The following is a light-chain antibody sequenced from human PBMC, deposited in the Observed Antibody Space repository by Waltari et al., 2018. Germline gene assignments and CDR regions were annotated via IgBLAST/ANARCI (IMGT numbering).Light chain of an antibody. Sequence: ETIMTQSPATLSVSPGETATLSCRASKSVGNNIAWFQQTPGQAPRLLIYVTSSRSTKIPGRFSGAGSGTDFTLTISGLQSEDFAVYYCQQYNEWPYTFGQGT. CDR1: KSVGNN. CDR2: VTS. V-gene: IGKV3-15*01. CDR3: QQYNEWPYT. J-gene: IGKJ2*01.